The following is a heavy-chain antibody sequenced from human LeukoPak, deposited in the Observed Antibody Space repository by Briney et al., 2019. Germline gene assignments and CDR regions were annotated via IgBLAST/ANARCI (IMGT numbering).Heavy chain of an antibody. CDR2: FDPEDGET. CDR3: ATQQPATMVRGVMVY. J-gene: IGHJ4*02. CDR1: GYTLTELS. V-gene: IGHV1-24*01. Sequence: ASVKVSCKVSGYTLTELSMHWVRQAPGKGLEWTGGFDPEDGETIYAQKFQGRVTMTEDTSTDTAYMELSSLRSEDTAVYYCATQQPATMVRGVMVYWGQGTLVTVSS. D-gene: IGHD3-10*01.